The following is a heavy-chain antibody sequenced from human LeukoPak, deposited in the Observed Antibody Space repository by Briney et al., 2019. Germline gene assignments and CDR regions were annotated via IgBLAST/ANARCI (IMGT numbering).Heavy chain of an antibody. Sequence: SETLSLTCAVYGGSFSGYYWSWMRQPPGKGLEWVGEMNHSGRNNYNPSLKSRVTISGGTSKNQFSLKLSSVTAADTAVYYCARGPVGAVAGTFDYWGQGTLVTVSS. CDR3: ARGPVGAVAGTFDY. J-gene: IGHJ4*02. V-gene: IGHV4-34*01. D-gene: IGHD6-19*01. CDR2: MNHSGRN. CDR1: GGSFSGYY.